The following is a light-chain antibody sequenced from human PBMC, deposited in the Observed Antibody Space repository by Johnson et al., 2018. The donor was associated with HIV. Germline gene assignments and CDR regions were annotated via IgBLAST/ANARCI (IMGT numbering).Light chain of an antibody. V-gene: IGLV1-51*02. CDR3: GTWDSSLSAV. CDR1: SSNIGNNY. Sequence: QSVLTQPPSVSAAPGQKVTISCSGSSSNIGNNYVSWYQQLPGTAPKLLIYENNKRPSEIPDRFSGSKSGTSATLAITGLQTGDEADYYCGTWDSSLSAVFGTGTKGTGL. CDR2: ENN. J-gene: IGLJ1*01.